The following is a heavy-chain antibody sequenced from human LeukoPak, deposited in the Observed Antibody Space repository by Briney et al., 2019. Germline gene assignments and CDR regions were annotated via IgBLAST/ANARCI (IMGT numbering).Heavy chain of an antibody. CDR2: MNPNSGNT. CDR1: GYTFISFD. V-gene: IGHV1-8*01. Sequence: EASVKVSCKASGYTFISFDINWVRQATGQGLEWMGWMNPNSGNTGYAQKFQGRVTMTRNISISTAYMELSSLRSEDTAVYYCASPGMVRGVIITLDYYYYMDVWGKGTTVTVSS. J-gene: IGHJ6*03. D-gene: IGHD3-10*01. CDR3: ASPGMVRGVIITLDYYYYMDV.